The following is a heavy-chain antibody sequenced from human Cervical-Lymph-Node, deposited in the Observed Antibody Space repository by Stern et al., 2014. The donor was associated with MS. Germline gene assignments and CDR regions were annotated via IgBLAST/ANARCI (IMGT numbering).Heavy chain of an antibody. Sequence: QVQLVQSGAEVKKPGSSVKVSCKASGGTLSSFAITWVRQAPGQGLEWMGGITTIFGTPHYAQKFEGRVTIIADEPTRTVYMELSSLTSQDMAVYYCARDGLQVADTDAFDLWGQGTMVTVSS. J-gene: IGHJ3*01. D-gene: IGHD2-8*02. CDR2: ITTIFGTP. CDR3: ARDGLQVADTDAFDL. V-gene: IGHV1-69*01. CDR1: GGTLSSFA.